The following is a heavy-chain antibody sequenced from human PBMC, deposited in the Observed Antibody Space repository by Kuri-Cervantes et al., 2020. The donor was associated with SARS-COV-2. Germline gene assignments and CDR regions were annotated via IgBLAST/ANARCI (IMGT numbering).Heavy chain of an antibody. D-gene: IGHD3-3*01. V-gene: IGHV3-11*06. CDR2: ISSSSSYT. Sequence: GESLKISCAASGFTFSDYYMSWIRQAPGKGLEWVSYISSSSSYTNYADSVKGRFTISRDNAKNSLYLQMNSLRSEDTAVYYCARSSDYDFLSGYYVDYYYGMDVWGQGTTVTVSS. J-gene: IGHJ6*02. CDR3: ARSSDYDFLSGYYVDYYYGMDV. CDR1: GFTFSDYY.